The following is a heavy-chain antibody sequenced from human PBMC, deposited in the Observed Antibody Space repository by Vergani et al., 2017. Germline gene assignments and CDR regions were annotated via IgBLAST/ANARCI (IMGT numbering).Heavy chain of an antibody. J-gene: IGHJ6*03. Sequence: QVQLQQWGAGLLKPSETLSLTCAVYGGSFSGYYWSWIRQPPGKGLEWMGEINHSGSTNYHPPLKSRVTISVDTSKNLLSLKLSAVTASDTDVYYCAGIVGATRNYYYYMDVWGKGTTVTVSS. CDR2: INHSGST. D-gene: IGHD1-26*01. CDR1: GGSFSGYY. CDR3: AGIVGATRNYYYYMDV. V-gene: IGHV4-34*01.